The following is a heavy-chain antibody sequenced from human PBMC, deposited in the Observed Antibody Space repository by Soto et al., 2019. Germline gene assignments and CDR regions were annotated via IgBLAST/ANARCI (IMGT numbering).Heavy chain of an antibody. CDR3: ARGYCSSTSCRDYYMDV. V-gene: IGHV4-59*08. D-gene: IGHD2-2*01. Sequence: SETMSLTCTVAGGYISSYYWSWIRKPPGKGLEWIGYIYYSGSTNYNPSLKSRVTISVDTSKNQFSLKLSSVTAADTAVYYCARGYCSSTSCRDYYMDVCGKAITVTVPS. CDR2: IYYSGST. J-gene: IGHJ6*03. CDR1: GGYISSYY.